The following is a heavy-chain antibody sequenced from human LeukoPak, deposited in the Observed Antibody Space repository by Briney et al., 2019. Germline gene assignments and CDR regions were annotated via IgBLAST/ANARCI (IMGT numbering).Heavy chain of an antibody. Sequence: GGSLRLSCAASGFTFSSYWMSWVRQAPGKGLEWVANIKQDGSEKYYVDSVKGRFTISRDNAKNSLYLQMNSLRAEDTAVYYCARQHRGYSGYDYFYYWGQGTLVTVSS. CDR2: IKQDGSEK. CDR3: ARQHRGYSGYDYFYY. D-gene: IGHD5-12*01. CDR1: GFTFSSYW. V-gene: IGHV3-7*01. J-gene: IGHJ4*01.